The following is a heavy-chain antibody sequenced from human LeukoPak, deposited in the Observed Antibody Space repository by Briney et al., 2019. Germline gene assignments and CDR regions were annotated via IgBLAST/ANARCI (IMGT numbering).Heavy chain of an antibody. Sequence: GESLKISCKGSGYSFTSYWIGWVRQMPGKGLEWMGIIYPGDSDTRYSPSFQGQVTISADKSISTAYLQWSSLKASDTAMDYCARHLYDSSGYYLFDYWGQGTLVTVSS. V-gene: IGHV5-51*01. CDR2: IYPGDSDT. CDR3: ARHLYDSSGYYLFDY. D-gene: IGHD3-22*01. J-gene: IGHJ4*02. CDR1: GYSFTSYW.